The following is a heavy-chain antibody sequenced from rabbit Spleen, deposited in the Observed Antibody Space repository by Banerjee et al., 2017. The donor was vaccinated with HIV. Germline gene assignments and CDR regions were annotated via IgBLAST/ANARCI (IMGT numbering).Heavy chain of an antibody. J-gene: IGHJ4*01. CDR3: ARDLPGIIGWNFNL. CDR1: GFDFSSNA. D-gene: IGHD1-1*01. CDR2: IYIGSGTT. Sequence: QEQLEESGGGLVKPEGSLKLTCTASGFDFSSNAMSWVRLAPGKGLEWIGWIYIGSGTTFDASRAKGRFTIAKTASTTVTLQMHSLTAADTATYFCARDLPGIIGWNFNLWGPGTLVTVS. V-gene: IGHV1S45*01.